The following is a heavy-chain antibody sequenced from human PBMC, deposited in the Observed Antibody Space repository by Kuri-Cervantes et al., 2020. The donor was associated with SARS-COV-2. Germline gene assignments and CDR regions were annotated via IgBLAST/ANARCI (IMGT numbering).Heavy chain of an antibody. J-gene: IGHJ4*02. Sequence: ESLKISCAVFGGSFSGYYWSWVRQPPGKGLEWSGEIKHSGSTNYNPSLNIRVTISVDTSKNQFSLKLSDVTAADSAVYYCARAHSGSYFGNDYWGQGTLVTVSS. D-gene: IGHD1-26*01. CDR2: IKHSGST. CDR1: GGSFSGYY. V-gene: IGHV4-34*01. CDR3: ARAHSGSYFGNDY.